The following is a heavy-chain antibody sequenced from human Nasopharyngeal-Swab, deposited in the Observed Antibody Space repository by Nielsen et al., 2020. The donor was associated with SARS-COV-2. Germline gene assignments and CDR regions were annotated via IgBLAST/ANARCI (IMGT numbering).Heavy chain of an antibody. V-gene: IGHV3-30*03. CDR3: AWDPILGPPDYFDY. D-gene: IGHD1-14*01. Sequence: GESLKISCAASGFSFSTTDMHWVRQAPGKGLEWVAVTSYDESHKYYAGSVHGRFTISRDNSKNTLYLQMYSLTTEDTAVYFCAWDPILGPPDYFDYWGRGTLVIVSS. J-gene: IGHJ4*02. CDR2: TSYDESHK. CDR1: GFSFSTTD.